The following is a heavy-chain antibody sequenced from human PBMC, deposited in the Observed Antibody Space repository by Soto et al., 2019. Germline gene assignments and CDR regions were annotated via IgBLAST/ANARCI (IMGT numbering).Heavy chain of an antibody. D-gene: IGHD2-15*01. J-gene: IGHJ5*02. V-gene: IGHV4-39*01. CDR1: GVSLNSGHYY. CDR2: VYYDEST. CDR3: GKVLIGATRHADVDA. Sequence: QVQLQESGPGLLEPLETLSLTCSVSGVSLNSGHYYWVWVRQYPGKGLAWIASVYYDESTYYNPSLKSRVTISIDKPRNQFSLTLKSVTAADTAVYYCGKVLIGATRHADVDAWGQGARVTVSS.